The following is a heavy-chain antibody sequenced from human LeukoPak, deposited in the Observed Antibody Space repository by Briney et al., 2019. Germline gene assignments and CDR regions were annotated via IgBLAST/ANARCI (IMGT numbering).Heavy chain of an antibody. Sequence: GESLKISCKGSGYRFTSHWIAWARQMPGKGLEWMGIIYPGDSDTTYSPSFQGQVTISAGKSITTAYLQWSSLKASDTAMYYCARANWATSSFDYWGLGTLVTVSS. CDR1: GYRFTSHW. D-gene: IGHD7-27*01. CDR3: ARANWATSSFDY. CDR2: IYPGDSDT. J-gene: IGHJ4*02. V-gene: IGHV5-51*01.